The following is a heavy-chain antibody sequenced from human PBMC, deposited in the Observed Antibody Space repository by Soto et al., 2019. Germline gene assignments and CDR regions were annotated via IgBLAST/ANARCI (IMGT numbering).Heavy chain of an antibody. V-gene: IGHV1-18*04. CDR1: GYTFTSYG. CDR2: ISAYNGNT. J-gene: IGHJ5*02. CDR3: ARRPGITGTTAWFDP. D-gene: IGHD1-7*01. Sequence: ASVKVSCKASGYTFTSYGISWVRQAPGQGLEWMGWISAYNGNTNYAQKLQGRVTMTTDTSTGTAYMELRSLRSDDTAVYYCARRPGITGTTAWFDPWGQGTLVTVSS.